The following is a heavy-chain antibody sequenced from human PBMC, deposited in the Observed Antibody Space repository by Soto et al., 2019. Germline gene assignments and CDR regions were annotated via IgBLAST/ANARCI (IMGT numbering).Heavy chain of an antibody. CDR3: ARAHYGDSGYGMDV. CDR2: IYYSGST. CDR1: GGSISSYY. J-gene: IGHJ6*02. V-gene: IGHV4-59*12. Sequence: SETLSLTCTVSGGSISSYYWSWIRQPPGKGLEWIGYIYYSGSTNYNPSLKSRVTISVDTSKNQFSLKLSSVTAADTAVYYCARAHYGDSGYGMDVWGQGTTVTVSS. D-gene: IGHD4-17*01.